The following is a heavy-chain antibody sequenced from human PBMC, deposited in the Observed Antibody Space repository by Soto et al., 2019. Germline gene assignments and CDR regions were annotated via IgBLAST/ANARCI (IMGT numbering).Heavy chain of an antibody. V-gene: IGHV4-30-2*01. Sequence: TLSLTCVVSGGSSSSGGYSWSWIRQPPGKGLEWIGYIYHSGSTYYNPSLKSRVTISVDRSKNQFSLKLSSVTAADTAVYNCVRVPGPWGQGTLVTVSS. CDR2: IYHSGST. CDR3: VRVPGP. J-gene: IGHJ5*02. CDR1: GGSSSSGGYS.